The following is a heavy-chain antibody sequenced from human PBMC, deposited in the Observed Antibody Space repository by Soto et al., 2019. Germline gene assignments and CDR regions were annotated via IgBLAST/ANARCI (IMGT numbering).Heavy chain of an antibody. CDR2: IYYTGNT. J-gene: IGHJ4*02. V-gene: IGHV4-61*01. Sequence: SETLSLTCTVSGGSVSSGNYYWTWIRQPPGKGLEWIGYIYYTGNTNYNPSLKSRVTISVDTSKNQFSLKLTSVTAADTALYYCARDIRGYSRAFDYWGQGTLVTVSS. CDR1: GGSVSSGNYY. CDR3: ARDIRGYSRAFDY. D-gene: IGHD5-18*01.